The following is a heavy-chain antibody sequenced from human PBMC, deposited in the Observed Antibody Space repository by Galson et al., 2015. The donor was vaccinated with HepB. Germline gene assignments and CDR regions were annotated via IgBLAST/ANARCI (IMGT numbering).Heavy chain of an antibody. CDR2: IRSKAYGGTT. CDR1: GFTFGDYA. V-gene: IGHV3-49*04. Sequence: LRLSCAASGFTFGDYAMSWVRQAPGKGLEWVGFIRSKAYGGTTEYAASVKGRFTISRDDSKSIAYLQMNSLKTEDTAVYYCTSGRQTYYDFWSGYFQFMDVWGQGTTVTVSS. CDR3: TSGRQTYYDFWSGYFQFMDV. D-gene: IGHD3-3*01. J-gene: IGHJ6*02.